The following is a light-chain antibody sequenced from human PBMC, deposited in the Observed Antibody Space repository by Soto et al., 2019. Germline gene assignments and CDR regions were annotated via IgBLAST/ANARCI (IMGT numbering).Light chain of an antibody. V-gene: IGLV2-14*01. J-gene: IGLJ1*01. CDR2: EVI. CDR3: CSYTTTDTLFV. CDR1: SSDIGDFNY. Sequence: ALTQPASVSGSPGQSITISCTGTSSDIGDFNYVSWYQQHPGKAPKLMIFEVINRPSGVSNRFSGSKSGNTASLTISGLQADDEADYYCCSYTTTDTLFVFGSGTKVTVL.